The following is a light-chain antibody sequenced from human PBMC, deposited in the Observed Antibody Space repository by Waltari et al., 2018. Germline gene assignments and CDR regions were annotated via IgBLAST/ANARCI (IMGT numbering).Light chain of an antibody. CDR2: ATS. V-gene: IGKV3-15*01. Sequence: EIVLTQSPATLSVSQGERAPLSCRASQSVSSNLAWYQQKPGQAPRLLIYATSTRATGVPDRFSGSGSETEFTLTISSLQSEDFAVYYCQQYNNWPPATFGGGTKVEIK. CDR3: QQYNNWPPAT. J-gene: IGKJ4*01. CDR1: QSVSSN.